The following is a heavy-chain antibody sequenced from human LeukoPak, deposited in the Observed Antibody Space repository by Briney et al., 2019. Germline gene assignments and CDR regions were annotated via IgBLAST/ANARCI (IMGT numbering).Heavy chain of an antibody. D-gene: IGHD6-6*01. CDR2: ISAYNGNT. Sequence: ASVKVSCKASGYTFTSYGISWVRQAPGQGLEWMGWISAYNGNTNYAQKLQGRVTMTTDTSTSTAYMELRSLRSDDTAVYYCARTYSSSDDDAFDIWGQGTMVTVSS. J-gene: IGHJ3*02. V-gene: IGHV1-18*01. CDR3: ARTYSSSDDDAFDI. CDR1: GYTFTSYG.